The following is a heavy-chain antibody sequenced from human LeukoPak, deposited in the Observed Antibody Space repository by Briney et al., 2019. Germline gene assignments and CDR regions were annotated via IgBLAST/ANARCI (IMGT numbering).Heavy chain of an antibody. D-gene: IGHD3-16*02. CDR3: ARARYDYVWGSYRSSETFDC. CDR2: ISAYSGNT. Sequence: ASVKVSCKASGYTFTSYGISWVRQAPGQGLEWMGWISAYSGNTNYAQKLQGRVTMTTDTSTSTAYMELRSLRSDDTAVYYCARARYDYVWGSYRSSETFDCWGQGTLVTVSS. CDR1: GYTFTSYG. V-gene: IGHV1-18*01. J-gene: IGHJ4*02.